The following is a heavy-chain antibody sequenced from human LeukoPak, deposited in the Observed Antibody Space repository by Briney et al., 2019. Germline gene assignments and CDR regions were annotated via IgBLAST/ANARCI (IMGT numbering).Heavy chain of an antibody. CDR2: IYYSGST. CDR3: ARGGFVAAAGSSAFDI. Sequence: PSETLSLTCTVSGGSISSSSYYWGWIRQPPGKGLEWIGSIYYSGSTYYNPSLKSRVTISVDTSKNQFSLKLSSVTAADTAVYYCARGGFVAAAGSSAFDIWGQGTMVTVSS. CDR1: GGSISSSSYY. V-gene: IGHV4-39*07. J-gene: IGHJ3*02. D-gene: IGHD6-13*01.